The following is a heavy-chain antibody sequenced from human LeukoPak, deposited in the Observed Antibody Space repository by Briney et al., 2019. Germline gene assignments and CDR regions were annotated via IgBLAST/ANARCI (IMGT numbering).Heavy chain of an antibody. CDR1: GGSISSYY. Sequence: SETLSLTCTVSGGSISSYYWSWIRQPPGKGLEWIGYIYYSGSTNYNPSLKSRVTISVDTSKNQFSLKLSSVTAADTAVYYCARKYYGSGSRYFDYWGQGTLVTVSS. J-gene: IGHJ4*02. CDR2: IYYSGST. D-gene: IGHD3-10*01. CDR3: ARKYYGSGSRYFDY. V-gene: IGHV4-59*08.